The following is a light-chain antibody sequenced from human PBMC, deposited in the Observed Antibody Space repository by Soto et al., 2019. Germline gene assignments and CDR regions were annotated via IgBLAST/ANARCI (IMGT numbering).Light chain of an antibody. CDR2: GAS. J-gene: IGKJ1*01. CDR1: QSVSSN. CDR3: QQYNNWLSWT. V-gene: IGKV3-15*01. Sequence: EIVMTQSPATLSVSPGERATLSCRASQSVSSNLAWYQQKPGQAPRLLIYGASTRATGIPARFSGSGSGTEFTLLIISLQSEDFAVYYCQQYNNWLSWTFGQGTKVEIK.